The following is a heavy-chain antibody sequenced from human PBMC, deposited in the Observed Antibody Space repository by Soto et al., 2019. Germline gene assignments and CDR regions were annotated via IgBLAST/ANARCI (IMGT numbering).Heavy chain of an antibody. J-gene: IGHJ4*02. Sequence: GWSLRLSCAASGFPFSSYAMSWVRQAPGKGLEWVSAISGSDGSTYYADSVKGRFTISRDNSKNTLYLQMNSLSAEETGVYYCEKGRAGYRSDSYYWGQGTLVTDSS. CDR3: EKGRAGYRSDSYY. CDR1: GFPFSSYA. V-gene: IGHV3-23*01. D-gene: IGHD6-25*01. CDR2: ISGSDGST.